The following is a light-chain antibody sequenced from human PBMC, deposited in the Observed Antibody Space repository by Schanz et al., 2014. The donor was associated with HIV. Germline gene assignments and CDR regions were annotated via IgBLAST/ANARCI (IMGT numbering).Light chain of an antibody. CDR3: QKYDRAPWT. CDR2: GAS. CDR1: RGITNS. V-gene: IGKV1-27*01. Sequence: DIQMTQSPSSVSASVGDRVTITCRASRGITNSLAWYQQKPGKSPRLLIYGASTLHSGVPSRFSGTGSGTHFTLTIGSLQPEDVATYYCQKYDRAPWTFGQGTTVEIK. J-gene: IGKJ1*01.